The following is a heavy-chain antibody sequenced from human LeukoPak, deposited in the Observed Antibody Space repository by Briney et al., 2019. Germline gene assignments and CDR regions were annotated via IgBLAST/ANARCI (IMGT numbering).Heavy chain of an antibody. CDR1: GGSISTSNYY. V-gene: IGHV4-39*07. J-gene: IGHJ4*02. CDR3: TVLGYCTNGVCSWAPDY. CDR2: IFYSGST. Sequence: SETLSLTCTVSGGSISTSNYYWGWIRQPPGKGLEWIGNIFYSGSTYYNPSLKSRVTISVDTSKNQFSLKLSSVTAADTAVYYCTVLGYCTNGVCSWAPDYWGQGTLVTVSS. D-gene: IGHD2-8*01.